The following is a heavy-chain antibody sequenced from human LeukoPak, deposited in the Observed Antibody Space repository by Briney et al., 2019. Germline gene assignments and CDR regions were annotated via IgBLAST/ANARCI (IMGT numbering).Heavy chain of an antibody. V-gene: IGHV3-23*01. CDR2: MSSVT. D-gene: IGHD3-10*01. CDR1: GFTFSNFA. CDR3: AKAFFSGSGGNHKHFDS. J-gene: IGHJ4*02. Sequence: GGSLRLSCAASGFTFSNFAMSWVRQAPGKGLEWVSAMSSVTYYADSVKGRLTISRDDSKSTLFLQTNSLRAEDTAVYYCAKAFFSGSGGNHKHFDSWGQGTLVTVSS.